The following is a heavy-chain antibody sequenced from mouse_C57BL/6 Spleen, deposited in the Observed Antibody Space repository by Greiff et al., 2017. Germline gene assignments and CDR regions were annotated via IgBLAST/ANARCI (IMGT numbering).Heavy chain of an antibody. Sequence: QVQLQQPGAELVKPGASVKLSCKASGYTFTSYWMHWVKQRPGQGLECIVMIHPNSFRTNYNENFKSKATLTVDKSSSTAYMQLSSLTSEDSAVYYCARYDYDVGYFDVWGTGTTVTV. D-gene: IGHD2-4*01. CDR3: ARYDYDVGYFDV. J-gene: IGHJ1*03. CDR1: GYTFTSYW. CDR2: IHPNSFRT. V-gene: IGHV1-64*01.